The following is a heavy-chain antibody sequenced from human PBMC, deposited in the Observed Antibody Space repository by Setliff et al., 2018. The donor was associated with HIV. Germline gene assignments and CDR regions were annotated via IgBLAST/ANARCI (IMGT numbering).Heavy chain of an antibody. CDR3: ARWHYYDSSGYYVPAFDI. CDR2: IYHSGST. V-gene: IGHV4-38-2*01. Sequence: SETLSLTCAVSGYSISSGYYWGWIRQPPGKGLEWIGSIYHSGSTYYNPSLKSRVTISVDTSKNQFSLKLSSVTAADTAVYYCARWHYYDSSGYYVPAFDIWGQGTMVTVSS. J-gene: IGHJ3*02. D-gene: IGHD3-22*01. CDR1: GYSISSGYY.